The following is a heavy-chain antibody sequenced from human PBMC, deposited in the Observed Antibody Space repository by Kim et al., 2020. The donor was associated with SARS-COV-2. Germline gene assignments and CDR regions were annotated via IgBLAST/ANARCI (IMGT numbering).Heavy chain of an antibody. Sequence: SETLSLTCAVYGGSFSGYYWSWIRQPPGKGLEWIGEINHSGSTNYNPSLKSRVTISVDTSKNQFSLKLNSVTAADTAVYYCSRGPVLLWFRPHWFDPWG. V-gene: IGHV4-34*01. CDR2: INHSGST. J-gene: IGHJ5*02. CDR3: SRGPVLLWFRPHWFDP. D-gene: IGHD3-10*01. CDR1: GGSFSGYY.